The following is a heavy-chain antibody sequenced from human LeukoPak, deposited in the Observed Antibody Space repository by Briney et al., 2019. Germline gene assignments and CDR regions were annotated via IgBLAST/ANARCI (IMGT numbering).Heavy chain of an antibody. Sequence: GGSLRLSCAASGFTFSSYSMNWVRQAPGKGLEWVSYIISSSSTIYYADSVKGRFTISRDNAKNSLYLQMNSLRAEDTAVYYCARDRGWDGSEPLNYYYGMDVWGQGTMVTVSS. CDR2: IISSSSTI. CDR1: GFTFSSYS. D-gene: IGHD3-10*01. CDR3: ARDRGWDGSEPLNYYYGMDV. J-gene: IGHJ6*02. V-gene: IGHV3-48*04.